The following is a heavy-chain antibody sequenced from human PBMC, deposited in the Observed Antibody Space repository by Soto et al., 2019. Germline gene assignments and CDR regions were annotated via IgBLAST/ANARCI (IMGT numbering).Heavy chain of an antibody. CDR3: ARESEDLTSNFDY. V-gene: IGHV3-21*01. J-gene: IGHJ4*02. CDR1: GFTFTRYS. Sequence: EVQLVESGGGLVKPGGSLRLSWGASGFTFTRYSMNWVLQAPGKGLESVSSVSSTTNYIYYADSMKGRFTVSRDNAKNSVYLEMNSLIAEDTALYYCARESEDLTSNFDYWGQGTLVTVAS. CDR2: VSSTTNYI.